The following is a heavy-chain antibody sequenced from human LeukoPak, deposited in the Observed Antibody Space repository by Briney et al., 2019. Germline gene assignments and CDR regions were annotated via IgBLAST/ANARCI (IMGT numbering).Heavy chain of an antibody. V-gene: IGHV4-59*01. CDR1: GGSISSYY. J-gene: IGHJ5*02. CDR3: ASALSPINWFDP. CDR2: VYYSGST. D-gene: IGHD3-9*01. Sequence: SETLSLTCTVSGGSISSYYWSWIRQPPGKGLEWIGYVYYSGSTNYNPSLKSRVTISVDTSKNQFSLRLSSVTAADTAVYYCASALSPINWFDPWGQGTLVTVSS.